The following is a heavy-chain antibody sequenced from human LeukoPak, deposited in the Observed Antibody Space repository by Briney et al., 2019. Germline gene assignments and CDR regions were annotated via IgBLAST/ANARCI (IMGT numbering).Heavy chain of an antibody. J-gene: IGHJ4*02. CDR1: GFTFDDYG. D-gene: IGHD2-21*01. CDR2: FSWDGGRF. V-gene: IGHV3-43D*03. CDR3: VICTKSVIRPGNIDY. Sequence: GGSLRLSCAAAGFTFDDYGVDSVRQAAGEGMEWVSLFSWDGGRFSYADCGKGRFTTSRDKGKTSLYQQMNSLRAQHTSLYYCVICTKSVIRPGNIDYWPEETLLSVPS.